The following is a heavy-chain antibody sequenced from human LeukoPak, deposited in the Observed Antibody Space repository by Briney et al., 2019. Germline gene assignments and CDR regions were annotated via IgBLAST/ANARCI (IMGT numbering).Heavy chain of an antibody. Sequence: GGSLRLSCAASEFTVSSNYMSWVRQAPGKGLEWVSVIYSGGSTYYADSVKGRFTISRDNSKNTLYLQMNSLRAEDTAVYYCARGNSYGYPLGYWGQGTLVTVSS. CDR2: IYSGGST. CDR3: ARGNSYGYPLGY. D-gene: IGHD5-18*01. CDR1: EFTVSSNY. J-gene: IGHJ4*02. V-gene: IGHV3-53*01.